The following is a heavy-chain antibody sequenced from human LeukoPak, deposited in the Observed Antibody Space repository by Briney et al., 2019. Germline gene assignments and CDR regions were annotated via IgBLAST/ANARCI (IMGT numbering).Heavy chain of an antibody. J-gene: IGHJ6*03. V-gene: IGHV3-21*01. CDR2: ISSSSYI. CDR3: ARVLGDSSGYYSHYYYYYMDV. CDR1: GFTFSSYS. D-gene: IGHD3-22*01. Sequence: GGSLRLSCAASGFTFSSYSMNWVRQAPGKGLEWVSSISSSSYIYYADSVKGRFTISRDNAKNSLYLQMNSLRAEDTAAYYCARVLGDSSGYYSHYYYYYMDVWGKGTTVTVSS.